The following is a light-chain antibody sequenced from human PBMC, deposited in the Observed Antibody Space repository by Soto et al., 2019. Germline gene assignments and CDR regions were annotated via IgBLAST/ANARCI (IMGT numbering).Light chain of an antibody. CDR3: SSYTTRSTLV. V-gene: IGLV2-14*01. CDR2: GVS. J-gene: IGLJ1*01. Sequence: QSALTQPASVSGSPGQSITISCTGTSRDVGNYNYVSWYQQHPGKAPKLMIYGVSNRPSGVSNRFSGSKSGNTASLTISGLQAEHEADYYCSSYTTRSTLVFGAGKKVIVL. CDR1: SRDVGNYNY.